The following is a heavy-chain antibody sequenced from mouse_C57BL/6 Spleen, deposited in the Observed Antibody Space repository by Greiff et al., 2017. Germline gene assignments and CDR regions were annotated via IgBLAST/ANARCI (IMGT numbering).Heavy chain of an antibody. Sequence: VQVVESGAELMKPGASVKLSCKATGYTFTGYWIEWVKQRPGHGLEWIGEILPGSGSTNYNKKFKGKATFTADTSSNTAYMQLSSLTTEDSAIYYGARWDYYGKFDYWGQGTTLTVSS. CDR2: ILPGSGST. J-gene: IGHJ2*01. CDR1: GYTFTGYW. D-gene: IGHD2-1*01. CDR3: ARWDYYGKFDY. V-gene: IGHV1-9*01.